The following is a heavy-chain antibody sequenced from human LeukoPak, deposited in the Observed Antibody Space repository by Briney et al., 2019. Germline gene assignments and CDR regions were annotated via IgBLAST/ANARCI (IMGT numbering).Heavy chain of an antibody. CDR2: ISSNGRST. Sequence: GSLRLSCSASGFTFSSFVMNWVRQPPGKGMKYVSAISSNGRSTSYADSVKGRFTISRDNSKNTLYLQMSSLRPEDTAVYYCVKDTVYDILTGYFNFEYWGQGTLVTVSS. CDR3: VKDTVYDILTGYFNFEY. D-gene: IGHD3-9*01. V-gene: IGHV3-64D*06. CDR1: GFTFSSFV. J-gene: IGHJ4*02.